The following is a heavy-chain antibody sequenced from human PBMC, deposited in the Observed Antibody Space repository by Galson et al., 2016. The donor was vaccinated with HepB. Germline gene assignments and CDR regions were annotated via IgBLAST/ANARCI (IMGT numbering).Heavy chain of an antibody. CDR3: ARARVRLQFFTYGGDRIRRDFDY. CDR2: IIPILRTP. D-gene: IGHD5-24*01. J-gene: IGHJ4*02. V-gene: IGHV1-69*10. Sequence: SVKVSCKASGDSFSSYAISWVRQARGHGLEWMGGIIPILRTPSYAQTFQGRVTITADKSTSTVYMELSSLRSEDTAVYYCARARVRLQFFTYGGDRIRRDFDYWGQGTLVTVSS. CDR1: GDSFSSYA.